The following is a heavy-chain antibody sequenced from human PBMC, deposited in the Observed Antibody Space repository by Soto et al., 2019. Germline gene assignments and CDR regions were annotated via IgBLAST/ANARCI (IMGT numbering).Heavy chain of an antibody. CDR1: GGSFSGYY. CDR3: ARGVGELLRYYYYYGMDV. Sequence: SETLSLTGAVYGGSFSGYYWSWIRQPRGKGLEWIGEINHSGSTNYNPSLKSRVTISVDTSKNQFSLKLSSVTAADTAVYYCARGVGELLRYYYYYGMDVWGQGTTVTVSS. D-gene: IGHD1-26*01. V-gene: IGHV4-34*01. CDR2: INHSGST. J-gene: IGHJ6*02.